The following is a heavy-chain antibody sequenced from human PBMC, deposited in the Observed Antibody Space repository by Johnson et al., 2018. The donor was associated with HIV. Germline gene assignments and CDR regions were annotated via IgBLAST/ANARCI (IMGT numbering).Heavy chain of an antibody. CDR1: GFTFSSYA. J-gene: IGHJ3*02. CDR3: SKVGGMTTVVTPGDAFDI. Sequence: QVQLVESGGGVVQPGRSLRLSCAASGFTFSSYALHWVRQAPGKGLEWVAVISYDGSNKYYADSVKGRFTISRDNSKHTLYLQMHSLRAEVTAVYYCSKVGGMTTVVTPGDAFDIWGQGTKVTVSS. CDR2: ISYDGSNK. V-gene: IGHV3-30*04. D-gene: IGHD4-23*01.